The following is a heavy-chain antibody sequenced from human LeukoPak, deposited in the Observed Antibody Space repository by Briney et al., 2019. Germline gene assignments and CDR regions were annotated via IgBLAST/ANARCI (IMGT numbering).Heavy chain of an antibody. CDR3: TRETDSSSSW. Sequence: SETLSLTCTVSGGSISSGSYYWDWIRQPPGNGLEWIGSIHYSGSTYYNPSLKSRVTISLDTSKNQFSLEVSSVTAADTAVYYCTRETDSSSSWWGQGTLVTVSS. V-gene: IGHV4-39*07. D-gene: IGHD6-6*01. CDR1: GGSISSGSYY. CDR2: IHYSGST. J-gene: IGHJ4*02.